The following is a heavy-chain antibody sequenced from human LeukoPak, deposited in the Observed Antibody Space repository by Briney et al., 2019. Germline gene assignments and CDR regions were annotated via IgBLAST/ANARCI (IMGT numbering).Heavy chain of an antibody. CDR3: AAGDGNTGYFQH. CDR2: IVVGSGDT. Sequence: GASVKVSCKASGSTFTTSAMQWVRQARGQRLEWIGWIVVGSGDTNYAQKFQERVTITRDMSTSTAYMELSSLRSEDTAVYYCAAGDGNTGYFQHWAQGTLVTVSS. D-gene: IGHD2/OR15-2a*01. V-gene: IGHV1-58*02. J-gene: IGHJ1*01. CDR1: GSTFTTSA.